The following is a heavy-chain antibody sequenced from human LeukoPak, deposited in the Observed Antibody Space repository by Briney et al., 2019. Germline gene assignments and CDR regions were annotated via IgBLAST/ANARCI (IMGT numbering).Heavy chain of an antibody. CDR1: GGSFSGYY. D-gene: IGHD3-22*01. J-gene: IGHJ4*02. Sequence: SETLSLTCAVYGGSFSGYYWSWIRQPPGKGLEWIGEINHSGSTNYNPSLKSRVTISVDTSKNQFSLKLSSVTAADTAVYYCARRRYDSSGYYYWDYWGQGTLVTVSS. V-gene: IGHV4-34*01. CDR3: ARRRYDSSGYYYWDY. CDR2: INHSGST.